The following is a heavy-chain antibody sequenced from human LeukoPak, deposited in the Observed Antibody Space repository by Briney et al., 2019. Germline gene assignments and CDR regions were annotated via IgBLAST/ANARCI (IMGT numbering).Heavy chain of an antibody. CDR3: ARASRSFPAAGSGY. D-gene: IGHD6-13*01. V-gene: IGHV3-48*01. Sequence: GGSLRLSCAASGFTFSSYSMNWVRQAPGKGLEWVSYISSSSSTIYYADSVKGRFTISRDNAKNSLYLQMNSLRAEDTAVYYCARASRSFPAAGSGYWGQGTLVTVSS. J-gene: IGHJ4*02. CDR2: ISSSSSTI. CDR1: GFTFSSYS.